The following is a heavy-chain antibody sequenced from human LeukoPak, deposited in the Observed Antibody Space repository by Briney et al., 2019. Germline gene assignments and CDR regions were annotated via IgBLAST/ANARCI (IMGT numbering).Heavy chain of an antibody. D-gene: IGHD3-3*01. V-gene: IGHV1-2*02. CDR2: INPNSGGT. J-gene: IGHJ4*02. Sequence: ASVKVSCKASGYTFTGYYMHWVRQAPGQGLEWMGWINPNSGGTNYAQKFQVRLNMTRDTSTSTVYMEMSSLSSEDTAVYYCARGTANFWSGYSSHFDYWGQGTLVTVSS. CDR1: GYTFTGYY. CDR3: ARGTANFWSGYSSHFDY.